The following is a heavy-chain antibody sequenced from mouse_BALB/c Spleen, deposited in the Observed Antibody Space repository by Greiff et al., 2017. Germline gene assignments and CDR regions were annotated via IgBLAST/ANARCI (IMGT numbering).Heavy chain of an antibody. Sequence: EVMLVESGGGLVKPGGSLKLSCAASGFTFSSYAMSWVRQSPEKRLEWVAEISSGGSYTYYPDTVTGRFTISRDNAKNTLYLEMSSLRSEDTAMYYCARDSGHFDYWGQGTTLTVSA. J-gene: IGHJ2*01. CDR3: ARDSGHFDY. V-gene: IGHV5-9-4*01. CDR1: GFTFSSYA. CDR2: ISSGGSYT.